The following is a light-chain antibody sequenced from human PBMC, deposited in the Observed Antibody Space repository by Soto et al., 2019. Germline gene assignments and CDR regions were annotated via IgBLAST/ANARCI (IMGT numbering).Light chain of an antibody. Sequence: IVLTQSPATLSLSPGERATLSCRASQSVGSNLVWYHQNPGQAPRLLIYVAATRATGIPARFSGSGSGTDFTLTISSLEPEDVAVDYCQQRNSRPRTFGQGTKVDIK. CDR1: QSVGSN. CDR2: VAA. J-gene: IGKJ1*01. CDR3: QQRNSRPRT. V-gene: IGKV3-11*01.